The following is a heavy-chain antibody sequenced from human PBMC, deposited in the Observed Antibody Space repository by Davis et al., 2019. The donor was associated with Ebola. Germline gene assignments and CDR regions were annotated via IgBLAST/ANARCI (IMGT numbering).Heavy chain of an antibody. CDR3: TRPRGVQEEDYYYYYGMDV. J-gene: IGHJ6*02. Sequence: PGGSLRLSCAASGFTFSGSAMHWVRQASGKGLEWVGRIRSKANSYATAYAASVKGRFTISRDDSKNTAYLQMNSLKTEDTAVYYCTRPRGVQEEDYYYYYGMDVWGQGTTVTVSS. V-gene: IGHV3-73*01. CDR1: GFTFSGSA. CDR2: IRSKANSYAT.